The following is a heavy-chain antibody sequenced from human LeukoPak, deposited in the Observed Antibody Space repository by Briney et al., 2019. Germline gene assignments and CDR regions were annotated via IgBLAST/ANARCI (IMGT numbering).Heavy chain of an antibody. CDR2: IYHSGST. D-gene: IGHD2-2*01. V-gene: IGHV4-30-4*08. Sequence: PSETLSLTCTVSGGSISYGDYYWSWIRQPPGKGLEWIGYIYHSGSTYYNPSLKSRITMSTDTSKNQFSLNLSSVTAADSAVYYCASFCASTTCYNGGTNFAFWGQGTLVTVSS. CDR3: ASFCASTTCYNGGTNFAF. CDR1: GGSISYGDYY. J-gene: IGHJ4*02.